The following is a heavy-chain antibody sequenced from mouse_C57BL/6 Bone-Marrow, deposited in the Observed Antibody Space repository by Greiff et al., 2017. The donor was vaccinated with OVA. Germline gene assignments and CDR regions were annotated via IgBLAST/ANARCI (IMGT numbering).Heavy chain of an antibody. CDR1: GYTFTDYE. J-gene: IGHJ2*01. D-gene: IGHD1-1*01. CDR3: TRGGYGSSYGAFDY. CDR2: IDPETGGT. V-gene: IGHV1-15*01. Sequence: QVQLQQSGAELVRPGASVTLSCKASGYTFTDYEMHWVKQTPVHGLEWIGAIDPETGGTAYNQKFKGKAILTADKSSSTAYMELRSLTSEDSAVYYCTRGGYGSSYGAFDYWGQGTTLTVSS.